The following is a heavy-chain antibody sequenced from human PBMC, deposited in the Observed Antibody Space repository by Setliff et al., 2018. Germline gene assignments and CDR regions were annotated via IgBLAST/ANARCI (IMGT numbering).Heavy chain of an antibody. CDR3: ARHKSNGSGSYPSLYMDV. J-gene: IGHJ6*03. Sequence: SETLSLTCRVSGGSISSGNYYWGLIRQPPGKGLEWVATIYYSGSTYSNPSLKSRLIISVDAPGNQFSAKLSSVTAADTAVYYCARHKSNGSGSYPSLYMDVWGKGIMVTVSS. CDR1: GGSISSGNYY. D-gene: IGHD3-10*01. CDR2: IYYSGST. V-gene: IGHV4-39*01.